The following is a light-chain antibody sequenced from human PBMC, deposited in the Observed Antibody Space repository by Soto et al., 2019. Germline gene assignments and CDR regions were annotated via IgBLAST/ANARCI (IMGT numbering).Light chain of an antibody. CDR1: QRISSH. CDR2: DAS. J-gene: IGKJ1*01. V-gene: IGKV1-5*01. CDR3: QHYNPYSGP. Sequence: DIQMTQSPPSLSASVGDRVSITCRASQRISSHLNWYQQKPGKAPNLLIFDASSLHSGVPSRFSGSGSGTEFTLTITSLQPDDFATYYCQHYNPYSGPFGQGTKVDIK.